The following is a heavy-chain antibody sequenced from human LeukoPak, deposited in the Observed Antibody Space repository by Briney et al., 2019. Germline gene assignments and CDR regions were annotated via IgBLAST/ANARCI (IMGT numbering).Heavy chain of an antibody. Sequence: ASVKVSCKASGYTFASYYIHWVRQAPGQGLGWMGIINPSGGSTTYTQKFPGRVTMTRDTSTSTVYMELSSLRSEDTAVYYCARGRGPYVYYKVWGQGTLVTVSS. CDR1: GYTFASYY. CDR2: INPSGGST. J-gene: IGHJ4*02. D-gene: IGHD5/OR15-5a*01. V-gene: IGHV1-46*01. CDR3: ARGRGPYVYYKV.